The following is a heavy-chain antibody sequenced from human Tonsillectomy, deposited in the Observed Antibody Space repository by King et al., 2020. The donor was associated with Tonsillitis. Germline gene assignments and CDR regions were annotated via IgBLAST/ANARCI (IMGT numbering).Heavy chain of an antibody. J-gene: IGHJ4*02. CDR2: VNSSSGDT. CDR3: ARGVDF. Sequence: VQLVESGAEVKKPGASVKVSCKASGYIFTNYDINWVRQGIGQGLEWMGWVNSSSGDTDYAQKFQGRVAMTRNTSISTAYMELRSLRSDDTAVYYCARGVDFWGQGTLVTVSS. V-gene: IGHV1-8*02. CDR1: GYIFTNYD.